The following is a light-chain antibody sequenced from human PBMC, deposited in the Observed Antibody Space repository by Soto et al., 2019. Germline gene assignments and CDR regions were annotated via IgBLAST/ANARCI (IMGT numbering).Light chain of an antibody. J-gene: IGKJ1*01. V-gene: IGKV3-15*01. CDR2: GAS. Sequence: EIVTTQSPATLSVSPGERATLSCRATQSLSGNLAWYQQKPGQAPRLLIYGASVRATGIPARFSGSGSGTEFTLTISSPLSEDFAVYYCQQYNDWPRTFGQGTKV. CDR3: QQYNDWPRT. CDR1: QSLSGN.